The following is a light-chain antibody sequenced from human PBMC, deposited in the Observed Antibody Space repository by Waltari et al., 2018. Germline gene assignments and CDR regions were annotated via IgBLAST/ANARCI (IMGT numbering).Light chain of an antibody. CDR2: WAS. CDR1: QSLLYSSNNKNS. Sequence: DIVMTQSPDSLAVSLGPRATINCKSSQSLLYSSNNKNSLAWYQQKPGQPPKLLIYWASSRESGVPDRFSASGSGTDFTLTISSLQAEDVAVYYCQQYYSTPLTFGGGTKVEIK. CDR3: QQYYSTPLT. J-gene: IGKJ4*01. V-gene: IGKV4-1*01.